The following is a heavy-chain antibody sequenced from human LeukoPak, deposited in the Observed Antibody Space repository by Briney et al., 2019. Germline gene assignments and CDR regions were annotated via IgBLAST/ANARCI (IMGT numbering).Heavy chain of an antibody. V-gene: IGHV5-51*01. CDR1: GSSSIYYW. CDR3: GRRNNWNDEKAFDI. CDR2: IYLVDSTT. J-gene: IGHJ3*02. D-gene: IGHD1-20*01. Sequence: GGSLKISCQAPGSSSIYYWIGWSRQLQGKGLEWLRIIYLVDSTTRYSPSFEGQATISADKTISTSYRQTSRLKATRPAIYYWGRRNNWNDEKAFDIWGQGTMVTVSS.